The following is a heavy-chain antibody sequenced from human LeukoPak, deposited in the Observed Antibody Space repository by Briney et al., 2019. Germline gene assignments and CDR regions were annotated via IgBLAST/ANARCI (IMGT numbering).Heavy chain of an antibody. V-gene: IGHV1-2*02. CDR1: GYTFTGYY. CDR2: INPNSGAT. Sequence: ASVQVSCKASGYTFTGYYLHWVRQAPGQGREWMGWINPNSGATNYAQKFQGRVTMTRDTSISTAYMELRRLTSDDTAVYYCARGDIVVVAAAKLDPWGQGTLVTVSS. J-gene: IGHJ5*02. CDR3: ARGDIVVVAAAKLDP. D-gene: IGHD2-15*01.